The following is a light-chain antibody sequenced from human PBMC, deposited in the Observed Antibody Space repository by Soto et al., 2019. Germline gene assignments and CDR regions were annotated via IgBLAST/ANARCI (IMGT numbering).Light chain of an antibody. Sequence: DIQLTQSPPFLSASVGDRVTITCRTSQGISSSLAWYQQKPGKVPKLLIYGASTLQSEVPSRFSGSGSGTEFTLTISSLQPEDFATYCCQQLTSYPLTFGGGTKVEIK. J-gene: IGKJ4*01. CDR2: GAS. CDR1: QGISSS. CDR3: QQLTSYPLT. V-gene: IGKV1-9*01.